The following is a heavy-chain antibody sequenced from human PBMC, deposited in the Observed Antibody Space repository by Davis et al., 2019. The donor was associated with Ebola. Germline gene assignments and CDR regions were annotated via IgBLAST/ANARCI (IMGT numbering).Heavy chain of an antibody. CDR2: IKQDGSEK. CDR1: GFTFSSYW. Sequence: GGSLRLSCAASGFTFSSYWMSWVRQAPGKGLEWVANIKQDGSEKYYVDSVKGRFTISRDNAKNSLYLQMNSLRAEDTAVYYCARGGAVGGFSNSPFGPWGQGTLVTVSS. V-gene: IGHV3-7*03. D-gene: IGHD6-6*01. CDR3: ARGGAVGGFSNSPFGP. J-gene: IGHJ5*02.